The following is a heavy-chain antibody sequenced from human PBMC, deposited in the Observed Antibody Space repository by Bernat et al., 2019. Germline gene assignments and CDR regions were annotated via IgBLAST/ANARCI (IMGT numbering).Heavy chain of an antibody. V-gene: IGHV3-53*05. CDR2: IYSGGNT. CDR1: GFTVSSNY. J-gene: IGHJ4*02. D-gene: IGHD2-15*01. CDR3: ARGDCSGCSCYSLYY. Sequence: EVQLVETGGGLIQPGGSLRLSCAASGFTVSSNYMSWVRQAPGKGLEWVSVIYSGGNTYYADSVKGRFTISRDNSKNTLYLQMNSLRAEDTAVYYCARGDCSGCSCYSLYYWGQGTLVTVSS.